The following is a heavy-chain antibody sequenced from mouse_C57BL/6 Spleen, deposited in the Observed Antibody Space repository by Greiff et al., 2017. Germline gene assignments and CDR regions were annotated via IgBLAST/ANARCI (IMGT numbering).Heavy chain of an antibody. CDR1: GFTFRNYW. CDR2: IRLNSVNYAT. CDR3: TWDGNYAMDD. Sequence: EVMLVESGGGLVQPGGSMKLSCVASGFTFRNYWMNWVRQSPEKGLELVAQIRLNSVNYATHYAETVKGRFTISRNDSKSSVYLQMNNLRAEDTGIYYCTWDGNYAMDDWGQGTSVTVSS. V-gene: IGHV6-3*01. J-gene: IGHJ4*01. D-gene: IGHD2-1*01.